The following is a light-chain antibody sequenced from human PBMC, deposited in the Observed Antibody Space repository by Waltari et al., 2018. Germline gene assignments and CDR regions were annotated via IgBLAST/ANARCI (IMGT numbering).Light chain of an antibody. CDR1: SLRDYY. V-gene: IGLV3-19*01. CDR3: DSWDSSDAHWV. CDR2: GNN. J-gene: IGLJ2*01. Sequence: SSELTQDPAVSVALGQTVRITCQGDSLRDYYTSWYQQRPGQAPVLVVYGNNNRPSGIPERFSGSSSGNTASLTITGAQVEDEADYYCDSWDSSDAHWVFGGGTRLTVL.